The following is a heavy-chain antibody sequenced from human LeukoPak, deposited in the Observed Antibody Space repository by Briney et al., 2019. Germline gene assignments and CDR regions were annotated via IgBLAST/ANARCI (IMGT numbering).Heavy chain of an antibody. CDR3: ARAYDSSGYEWYYFDY. CDR1: GFTFSSYS. V-gene: IGHV3-21*01. CDR2: ISSSSSYI. J-gene: IGHJ4*02. Sequence: GGSLRLSCAASGFTFSSYSMNWVRQAPGKGLEWVSSISSSSSYIYYADSVKGRFTISRDNAKNSLYLQMNSLRAEDTAVYYCARAYDSSGYEWYYFDYWGQGTLVTVSS. D-gene: IGHD3-22*01.